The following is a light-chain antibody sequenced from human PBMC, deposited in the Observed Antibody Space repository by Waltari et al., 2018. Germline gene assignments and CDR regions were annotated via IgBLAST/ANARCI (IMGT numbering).Light chain of an antibody. J-gene: IGLJ2*01. CDR2: DVS. Sequence: SALTQPASVSGSPGQSITISCTGTSHDAGGYNFVSCYQQYPGKAPKLMIYDVSNRPSGVSNRFSGSKSGNTASLTISGLQAEDEADYFCCSYAGSSTFVIFGGGTKLTVL. CDR3: CSYAGSSTFVI. CDR1: SHDAGGYNF. V-gene: IGLV2-23*02.